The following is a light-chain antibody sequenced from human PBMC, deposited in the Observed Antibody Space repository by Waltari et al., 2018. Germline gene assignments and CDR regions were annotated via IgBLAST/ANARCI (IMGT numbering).Light chain of an antibody. J-gene: IGKJ2*01. CDR2: DAS. V-gene: IGKV1-33*01. Sequence: DIQLTQSPSSLSAAVGDRVTITCQATQDITTSLSWFQQKPGKAPQLLIYDASSLQAGVPSRFSGTGSGTAFSFTITSLQPEDSETYYCQHYHSLPYTFGRGTKLQIK. CDR1: QDITTS. CDR3: QHYHSLPYT.